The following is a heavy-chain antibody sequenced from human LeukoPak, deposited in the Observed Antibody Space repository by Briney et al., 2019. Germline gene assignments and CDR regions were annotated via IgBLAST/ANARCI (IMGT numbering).Heavy chain of an antibody. CDR2: IYYSGST. V-gene: IGHV4-39*07. J-gene: IGHJ3*02. CDR1: GGSISSSSYY. CDR3: ARISNSGYDSRGVFDI. D-gene: IGHD3-22*01. Sequence: SETLSLTCTVSGGSISSSSYYWGRIRQPPGKGLEWIGSIYYSGSTYYNPSLKSRVTISVDTSKNQFSLKLSSVTAADTAVYYCARISNSGYDSRGVFDIWGQGTMVTASS.